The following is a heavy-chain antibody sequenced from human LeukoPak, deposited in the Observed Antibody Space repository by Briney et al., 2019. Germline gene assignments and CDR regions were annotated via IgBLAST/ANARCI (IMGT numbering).Heavy chain of an antibody. J-gene: IGHJ4*02. CDR2: ISPRGDIT. CDR3: ARDSMILWFGELGGFDY. Sequence: GGSLRLSCAASGFTFSNYALNWVRQAPGKGLEWVSGISPRGDITYYKDSVRGRFTISRDNFKNTVSLQLNSLRAEDTAVYYCARDSMILWFGELGGFDYWGQGTLVTVSS. CDR1: GFTFSNYA. D-gene: IGHD3-10*01. V-gene: IGHV3-23*01.